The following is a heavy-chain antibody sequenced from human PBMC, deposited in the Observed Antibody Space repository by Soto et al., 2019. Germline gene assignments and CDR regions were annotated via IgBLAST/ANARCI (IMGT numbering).Heavy chain of an antibody. V-gene: IGHV1-69*13. CDR2: IIPIFGTA. CDR3: TRDSNYGSGSYYSLFDY. CDR1: GGTFSSYA. D-gene: IGHD3-10*01. Sequence: SVKVSCKASGGTFSSYAISWVRQAPGQGLEWMGGIIPIFGTANYAQKFQGRVTITADESTSTAYMELSSLRSEDTAVYYCTRDSNYGSGSYYSLFDYWGQGTLVTVSS. J-gene: IGHJ4*02.